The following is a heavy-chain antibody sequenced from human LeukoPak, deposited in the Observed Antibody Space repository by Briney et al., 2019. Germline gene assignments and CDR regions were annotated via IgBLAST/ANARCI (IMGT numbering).Heavy chain of an antibody. CDR3: ARGGDYYDSSGPKNDAFDI. Sequence: SETLSLTCIVSGGSISTNTYYWGWIRLPPGKGLEWIGEIHHRGTTYYNPSLRSRVTISVDTSKNQFSLRLTSVTAADTAVYYCARGGDYYDSSGPKNDAFDIWGQGTMVTVSS. CDR1: GGSISTNTYY. D-gene: IGHD3-22*01. V-gene: IGHV4-39*07. J-gene: IGHJ3*02. CDR2: IHHRGTT.